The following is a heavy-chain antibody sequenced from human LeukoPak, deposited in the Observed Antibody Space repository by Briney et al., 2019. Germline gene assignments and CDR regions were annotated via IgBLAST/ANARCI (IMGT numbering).Heavy chain of an antibody. CDR2: FDPEDGET. CDR3: ATVRDAIHGWFDP. CDR1: GYTFTSYG. Sequence: ASVKVSCKASGYTFTSYGISWVRQAPGQGLEWMGGFDPEDGETIYAQKFQGRVTMTEDTSTDTAYMELSSLRSEDTAVYYCATVRDAIHGWFDPWGQGTLVTVSS. J-gene: IGHJ5*02. V-gene: IGHV1-24*01.